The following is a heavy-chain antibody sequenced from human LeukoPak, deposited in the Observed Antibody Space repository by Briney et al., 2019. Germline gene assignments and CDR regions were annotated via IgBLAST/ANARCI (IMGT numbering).Heavy chain of an antibody. D-gene: IGHD4-17*01. CDR1: GFTSSSYS. CDR2: INSDGSST. J-gene: IGHJ4*02. CDR3: AKVHGYGDYDPYIDY. V-gene: IGHV3-74*01. Sequence: SGGSLRLSCAASGFTSSSYSMNWVRQSPGKGLEWVSRINSDGSSTSYADSVKGRFTISRDNAKNTLHLQMNSLRAEDTAVYYCAKVHGYGDYDPYIDYWGQGTLVTVSS.